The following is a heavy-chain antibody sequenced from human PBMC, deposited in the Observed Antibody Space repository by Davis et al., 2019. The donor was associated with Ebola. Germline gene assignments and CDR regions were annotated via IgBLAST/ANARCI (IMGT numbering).Heavy chain of an antibody. V-gene: IGHV3-30*18. Sequence: GESLKISCAASGFTFSSYGMHWVRQAPGKGLEWVAVISYDGSNKYYADSVKGRFTISRDNSKNTLYLQMNSLRAEDTAVYYCAKLADSSGHRNYWSQGTLVTVSS. D-gene: IGHD3-22*01. CDR1: GFTFSSYG. CDR3: AKLADSSGHRNY. CDR2: ISYDGSNK. J-gene: IGHJ4*02.